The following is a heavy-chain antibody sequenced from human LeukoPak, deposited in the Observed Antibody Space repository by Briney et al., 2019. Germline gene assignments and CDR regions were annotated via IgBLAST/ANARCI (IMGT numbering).Heavy chain of an antibody. J-gene: IGHJ1*01. CDR1: GYSFTDYW. D-gene: IGHD3-22*01. CDR2: IYPGDSDT. V-gene: IGHV5-51*01. Sequence: GESLKISCKGSGYSFTDYWIGWGRQMPGKGLEWMGIIYPGDSDTRYSPSFQGQVTISADKSISTAYLHWSSLKASDTAMYYCARPSDYYDSSGISFHHWGQGTLVTVSS. CDR3: ARPSDYYDSSGISFHH.